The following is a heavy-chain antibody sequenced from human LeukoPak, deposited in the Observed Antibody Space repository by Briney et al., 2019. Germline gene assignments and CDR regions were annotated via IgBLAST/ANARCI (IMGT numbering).Heavy chain of an antibody. J-gene: IGHJ4*02. CDR1: GGSISSHF. Sequence: SETLSLTCTVSGGSISSHFWSWIRQPPGKGLEWIGYIHYSGSTNYNPSLKSRVTISLDTSMNQFSLNLSSVTAADTAVYYCVRWYSSSFYYFDYWGQGTLVTVSS. CDR3: VRWYSSSFYYFDY. CDR2: IHYSGST. D-gene: IGHD6-13*01. V-gene: IGHV4-59*11.